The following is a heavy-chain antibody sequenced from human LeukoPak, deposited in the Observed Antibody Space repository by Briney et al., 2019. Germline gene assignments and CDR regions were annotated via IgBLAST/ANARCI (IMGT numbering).Heavy chain of an antibody. D-gene: IGHD2-2*02. CDR2: ISYDGSNK. J-gene: IGHJ4*02. CDR3: ARDEARVVPAAISSLGY. V-gene: IGHV3-30*04. CDR1: GFTFSSYA. Sequence: GRSLRLSCAASGFTFSSYAMYWVRQAPGKGLEWVAVISYDGSNKYYADSVKGRFTISRDNSKNTLYLQMNSLRAEDTAVYYCARDEARVVPAAISSLGYWGQGTLVTVSS.